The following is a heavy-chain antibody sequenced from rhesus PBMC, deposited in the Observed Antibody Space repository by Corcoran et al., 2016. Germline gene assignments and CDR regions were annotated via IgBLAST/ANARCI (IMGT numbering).Heavy chain of an antibody. Sequence: QVQLQESGPGLVKPSETLSLTCTVSGGSISGYYYLSWIRQPPGKGLEWTGGFYGNIANTYYNPSLKSRVTISKDTSKNQFSLKLSSVTAADTAVYYCAALRRDYWGQGVLVTVSS. CDR1: GGSISGYYY. CDR2: FYGNIANT. V-gene: IGHV4-143*01. J-gene: IGHJ4*01. CDR3: AALRRDY.